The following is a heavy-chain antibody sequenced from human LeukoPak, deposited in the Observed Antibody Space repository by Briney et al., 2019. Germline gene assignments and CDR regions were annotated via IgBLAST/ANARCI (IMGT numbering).Heavy chain of an antibody. J-gene: IGHJ6*03. CDR1: GGSISSSSYY. Sequence: SETLSLTCTVSGGSISSSSYYWGWIRQPPGKGLEWIGSIYYSGSTYYNPSLKSRVTISVDTSKNQFSLKLSSVTAADTAVYYCARVVYSSSWYLDFSGHYYYYYYMDVWGKGTTVTISS. V-gene: IGHV4-39*01. D-gene: IGHD6-13*01. CDR2: IYYSGST. CDR3: ARVVYSSSWYLDFSGHYYYYYYMDV.